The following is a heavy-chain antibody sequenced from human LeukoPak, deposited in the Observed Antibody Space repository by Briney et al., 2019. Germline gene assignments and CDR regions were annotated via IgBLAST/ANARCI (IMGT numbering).Heavy chain of an antibody. Sequence: AGGSLRLSCAASGITFSNYAMSWVRQAPGKGLEWVSAISGNGDTTYYADAEKGRLTISRDNSKNTLYLQVNSLRVEDTAVYYCALGLDIWGQGTLVTVSS. CDR2: ISGNGDTT. CDR3: ALGLDI. V-gene: IGHV3-23*01. J-gene: IGHJ4*02. D-gene: IGHD7-27*01. CDR1: GITFSNYA.